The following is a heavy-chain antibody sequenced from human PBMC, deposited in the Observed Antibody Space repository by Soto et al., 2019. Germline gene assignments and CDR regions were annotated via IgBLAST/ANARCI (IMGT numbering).Heavy chain of an antibody. CDR2: IYTSGST. D-gene: IGHD2-2*01. V-gene: IGHV4-4*07. CDR1: GGSISSYY. J-gene: IGHJ4*02. Sequence: SETLSLTCTVSGGSISSYYWSWIRQPAGKGLEWIGRIYTSGSTNYNPSLKSRVTMSVDTSKNQFSLKLSSVTAADTAVYYCARACSSNSCYDVFDYWGQVTLLTVSS. CDR3: ARACSSNSCYDVFDY.